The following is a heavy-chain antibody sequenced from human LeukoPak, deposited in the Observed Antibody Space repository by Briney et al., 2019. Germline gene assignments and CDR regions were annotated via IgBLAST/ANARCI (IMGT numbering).Heavy chain of an antibody. D-gene: IGHD6-6*01. V-gene: IGHV3-30-3*01. CDR1: GFTFSSYA. CDR3: AREYSSTSVYYFDY. Sequence: GGSLRLSCAASGFTFSSYAMHWVRQAPGKGLEWVAVISYDGSNKYYADSVKGRFTISRDNSKNTLYLQMNSLRAEDTAVYYCAREYSSTSVYYFDYWGQGTLVTVSS. CDR2: ISYDGSNK. J-gene: IGHJ4*02.